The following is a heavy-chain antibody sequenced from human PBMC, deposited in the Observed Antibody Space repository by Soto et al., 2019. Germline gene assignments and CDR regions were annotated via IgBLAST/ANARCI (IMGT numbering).Heavy chain of an antibody. CDR2: IGTAGDT. Sequence: PGGSLRLSCAASGFTFSSYDMHWVRQATGKSLEWVSAIGTAGDTYYPGSVKGRFTISREDAKNSLYLQMNSLRAEDTAVYYCVRGSSSSFLGDYYYGMDVWGQGTTVTVSS. D-gene: IGHD6-6*01. J-gene: IGHJ6*02. CDR1: GFTFSSYD. V-gene: IGHV3-13*01. CDR3: VRGSSSSFLGDYYYGMDV.